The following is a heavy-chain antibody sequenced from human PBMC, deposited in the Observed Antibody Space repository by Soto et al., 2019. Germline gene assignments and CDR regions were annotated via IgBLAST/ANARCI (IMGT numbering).Heavy chain of an antibody. CDR1: GLSFNIYW. Sequence: EVQLVESGGGLVQPGGSLRLSCAASGLSFNIYWMHWVRQVPGKGLVWLARINSDGSQTIYVDSVKGRFTISRDNAKNTVLLQMDRLRDEDTGVYYSAGGMAGLDVWGHGTTVTVSS. V-gene: IGHV3-74*01. CDR3: AGGMAGLDV. CDR2: INSDGSQT. D-gene: IGHD2-8*01. J-gene: IGHJ6*02.